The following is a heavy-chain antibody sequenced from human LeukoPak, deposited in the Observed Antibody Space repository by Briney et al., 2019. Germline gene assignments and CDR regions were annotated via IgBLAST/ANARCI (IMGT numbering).Heavy chain of an antibody. CDR1: GYSITGYW. CDR3: ARHSNQPSISGMDV. V-gene: IGHV5-51*01. J-gene: IGHJ6*02. CDR2: IYPGDSDT. Sequence: GESLKISCKDSGYSITGYWIAWVRQMPGKGLEWMGIIYPGDSDTRYSPSFQGQVTISADKSISTAYLQWSSLKASDTAMYYCARHSNQPSISGMDVWGQGTTVTVSS. D-gene: IGHD3-3*02.